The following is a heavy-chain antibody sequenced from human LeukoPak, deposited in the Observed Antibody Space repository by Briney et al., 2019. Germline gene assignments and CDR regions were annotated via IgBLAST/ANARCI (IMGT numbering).Heavy chain of an antibody. V-gene: IGHV3-7*01. Sequence: GGSLRLSCEGSDFRFNHYWMSWVRQAPGKGLEWVANIKEDGSDKYYVDSVKGRFTISRDNAKNSLYLQMNSLRAEDTAVYYCAREWSVATRPGWGWFDPWGQGTLVTVSS. CDR3: AREWSVATRPGWGWFDP. D-gene: IGHD6-6*01. J-gene: IGHJ5*02. CDR2: IKEDGSDK. CDR1: DFRFNHYW.